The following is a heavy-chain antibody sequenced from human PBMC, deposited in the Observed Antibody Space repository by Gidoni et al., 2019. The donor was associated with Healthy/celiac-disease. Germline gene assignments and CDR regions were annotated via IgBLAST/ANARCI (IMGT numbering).Heavy chain of an antibody. V-gene: IGHV3-21*01. J-gene: IGHJ4*02. CDR1: GFTFSSYS. CDR2: ISSSSSYI. D-gene: IGHD6-13*01. CDR3: AREFGQQLIYYFDY. Sequence: EVQLVESGGGLVKPGGSLRLSCAASGFTFSSYSMNWVRQAPGKGLEWVSSISSSSSYIYYADSVKGRFTISRDNAKNSLYLQMTSLRAEDTAVYYCAREFGQQLIYYFDYWGQGTLVTVSS.